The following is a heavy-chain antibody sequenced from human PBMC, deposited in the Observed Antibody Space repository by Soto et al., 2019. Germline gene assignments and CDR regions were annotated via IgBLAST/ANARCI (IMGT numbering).Heavy chain of an antibody. CDR3: AKEAPGGWHFFDT. J-gene: IGHJ4*02. CDR2: ISSDATKK. CDR1: GFTFKTYG. V-gene: IGHV3-30*18. Sequence: GGSLRLSCAASGFTFKTYGMHWVRQAPGEGLEWVADISSDATKKHYADSVKGRFTISRDNSKNTLYLQMISLRTEDTAVYYCAKEAPGGWHFFDTWGQGTLVTVYS. D-gene: IGHD6-19*01.